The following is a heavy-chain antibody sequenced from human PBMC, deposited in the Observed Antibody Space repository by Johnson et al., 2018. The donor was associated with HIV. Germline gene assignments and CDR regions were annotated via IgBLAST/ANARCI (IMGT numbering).Heavy chain of an antibody. Sequence: QVQLVESGGGVVQPGRSLRLSCAASGFTFSNYGMHWVRQAPGKGLEWVAVIWYDGSKKYYVDSVKGRFTISRDNAKNSLYLQMNSLRAEDTAVYYCARPYSEYIYAAFSLWGQGTMVTVSS. D-gene: IGHD5-18*01. J-gene: IGHJ3*01. CDR1: GFTFSNYG. CDR2: IWYDGSKK. CDR3: ARPYSEYIYAAFSL. V-gene: IGHV3-33*01.